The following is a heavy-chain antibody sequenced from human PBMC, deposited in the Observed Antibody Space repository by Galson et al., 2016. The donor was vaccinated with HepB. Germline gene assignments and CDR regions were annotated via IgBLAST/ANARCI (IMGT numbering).Heavy chain of an antibody. CDR1: GFTVSDSY. Sequence: SLRLSCAASGFTVSDSYMSWVRQAPGKGLEWVSVIYKDGTKYYADAMEGRFTISRDNSKNNLYLQMTSFRAVDKAVYYYVSGAYYYDASGDYYRYYYSGMDGWGQGTSLTVSS. CDR3: VSGAYYYDASGDYYRYYYSGMDG. CDR2: IYKDGTK. D-gene: IGHD3-22*01. J-gene: IGHJ6*02. V-gene: IGHV3-53*01.